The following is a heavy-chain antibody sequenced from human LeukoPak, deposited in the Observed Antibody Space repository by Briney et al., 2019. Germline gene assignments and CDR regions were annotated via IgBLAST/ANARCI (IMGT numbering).Heavy chain of an antibody. CDR1: GFTYSSYA. J-gene: IGHJ4*02. Sequence: GGSLRLSCAASGFTYSSYAMSWVRQAPGKGLEWVSVFSASGANTYYADSVRGRFTISRDNSKNTLYLQMNGLRAEDTAFYYCARSPLSTLKSFDSRGQGTLVTVSS. CDR3: ARSPLSTLKSFDS. D-gene: IGHD3-16*01. V-gene: IGHV3-23*01. CDR2: FSASGANT.